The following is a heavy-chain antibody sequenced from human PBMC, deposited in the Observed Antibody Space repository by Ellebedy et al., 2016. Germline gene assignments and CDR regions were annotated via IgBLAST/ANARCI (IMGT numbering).Heavy chain of an antibody. Sequence: GGSLRLSCAASGFTFNTYVMSWVRQAPGKGLDWVSTISSAADSTHYADSVKGRFTISRDNSKNTLDLQMNSLRAEDTAVYYCAREGYSSGHCGAFDIWGQGTVVTVSS. CDR3: AREGYSSGHCGAFDI. D-gene: IGHD6-19*01. CDR1: GFTFNTYV. J-gene: IGHJ3*02. V-gene: IGHV3-23*01. CDR2: ISSAADST.